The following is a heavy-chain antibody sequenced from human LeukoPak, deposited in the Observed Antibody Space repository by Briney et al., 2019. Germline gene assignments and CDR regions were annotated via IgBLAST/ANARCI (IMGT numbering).Heavy chain of an antibody. V-gene: IGHV3-48*01. CDR2: ISRSSSII. D-gene: IGHD3-3*01. Sequence: PGGSLRLSCAASGSTFSNYSMNWVRQAPGKGLEWVSYISRSSSIIYYADSVRGRFTISRDIAKNSLYLQMNSLRAEDTAVYYCARGPHTIFGVVRAKNYFDYWGQGTLVTVSS. CDR1: GSTFSNYS. J-gene: IGHJ4*02. CDR3: ARGPHTIFGVVRAKNYFDY.